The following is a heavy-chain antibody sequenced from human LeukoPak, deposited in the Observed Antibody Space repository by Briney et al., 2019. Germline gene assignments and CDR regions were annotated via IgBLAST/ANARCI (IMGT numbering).Heavy chain of an antibody. CDR2: INHSGGT. V-gene: IGHV4-34*01. CDR3: ARGSDDYGDYYFFDY. CDR1: GVSFSGYY. Sequence: SETLSLTCSVNGVSFSGYYWSWIRQSPGKGLEWIGEINHSGGTNYNPSLESRVTISVDTSKNQFSLNLRFVTAADTAVYYCARGSDDYGDYYFFDYWGQGTLVTVSS. J-gene: IGHJ4*02. D-gene: IGHD4-17*01.